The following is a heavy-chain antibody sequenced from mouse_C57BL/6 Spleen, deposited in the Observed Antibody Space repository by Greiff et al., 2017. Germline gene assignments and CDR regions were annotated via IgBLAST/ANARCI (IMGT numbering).Heavy chain of an antibody. CDR1: GFSLTSYA. V-gene: IGHV2-9-1*01. Sequence: QVQLKESGPGLVAPSQSLSITCTVSGFSLTSYAISWVRPPPGKGLEWLGVIWTGGGTNYNSPLKSRLSISKDNSKSQVFLKMNSLQTDDTARYYCARNPGSSYYAMDYWGQGTSVTVSA. CDR2: IWTGGGT. J-gene: IGHJ4*01. CDR3: ARNPGSSYYAMDY. D-gene: IGHD1-1*01.